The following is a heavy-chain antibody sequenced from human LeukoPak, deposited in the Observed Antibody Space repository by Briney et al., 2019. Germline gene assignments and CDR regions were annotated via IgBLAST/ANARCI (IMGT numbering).Heavy chain of an antibody. D-gene: IGHD1-26*01. CDR2: IYYSGST. J-gene: IGHJ4*02. V-gene: IGHV4-59*01. CDR3: ARGGPWELLLDY. Sequence: SETLSLTCTVSGGSISSYYWSWIRQPPGRGLEWIGYIYYSGSTNYNPSLKSRVTISVDTSKNQFSLKLSSVTAADTAVYYCARGGPWELLLDYWGQGTLVTVSS. CDR1: GGSISSYY.